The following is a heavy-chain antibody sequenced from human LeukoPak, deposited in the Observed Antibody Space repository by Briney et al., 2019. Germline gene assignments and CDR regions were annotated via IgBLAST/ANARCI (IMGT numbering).Heavy chain of an antibody. D-gene: IGHD3-16*01. J-gene: IGHJ4*02. Sequence: ASVKVSCKASGYTFIDYYMHWVRQAPGQGLEWMGWINPNSGGTNSAQNFQGRVTMTRDTSISTAYMELGSLRSDDTAVYYCARSLPLMVGDSQDNFNYWGQGTLVTVSS. CDR3: ARSLPLMVGDSQDNFNY. CDR2: INPNSGGT. V-gene: IGHV1-2*02. CDR1: GYTFIDYY.